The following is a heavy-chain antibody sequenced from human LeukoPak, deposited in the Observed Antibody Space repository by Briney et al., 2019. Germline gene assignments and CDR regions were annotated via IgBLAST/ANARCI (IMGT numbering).Heavy chain of an antibody. J-gene: IGHJ4*02. CDR3: ASSSGASWGYFDY. CDR2: ISSGSTYI. D-gene: IGHD2-15*01. Sequence: GGSLRLSCSASGFTFSSYSMNWVRQAPGKGLEWVASISSGSTYIYYADSVKGRFTLSRDNAENSLYLQMNSLRAEDTAVYYCASSSGASWGYFDYWGQGTLVTVSS. V-gene: IGHV3-21*01. CDR1: GFTFSSYS.